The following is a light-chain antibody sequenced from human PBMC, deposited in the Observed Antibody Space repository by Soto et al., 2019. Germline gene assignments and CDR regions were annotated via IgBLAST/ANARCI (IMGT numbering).Light chain of an antibody. Sequence: QSVLTQPPSASGTPGQRVTISCSGSSSNIGSNYVYWHQQLPGTAPRGLMYKNNERPSGVTDRFSGSKSGTSASLAISGLRSEDEADYYGVAWDDSLSAWVFGGGTKVTVL. CDR1: SSNIGSNY. CDR3: VAWDDSLSAWV. CDR2: KNN. V-gene: IGLV1-47*01. J-gene: IGLJ3*02.